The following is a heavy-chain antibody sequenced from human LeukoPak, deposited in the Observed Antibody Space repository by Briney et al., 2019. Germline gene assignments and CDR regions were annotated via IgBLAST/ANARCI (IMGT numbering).Heavy chain of an antibody. CDR2: TSSSGTYM. CDR3: ARGKGYCSNTSCFNWFDP. J-gene: IGHJ5*02. Sequence: GGSLRLSCAASGFTFSIYSMTWVRQAPGKGLEWVSSTSSSGTYMYYADSVKGRFTISRDNAKNSLYLQMNSLRAEDTAVYYCARGKGYCSNTSCFNWFDPWGQGTLVTVSS. V-gene: IGHV3-21*01. CDR1: GFTFSIYS. D-gene: IGHD2-2*01.